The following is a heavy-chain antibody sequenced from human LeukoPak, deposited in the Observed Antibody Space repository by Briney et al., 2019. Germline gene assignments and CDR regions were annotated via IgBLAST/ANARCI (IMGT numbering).Heavy chain of an antibody. CDR2: ISYDGSNK. CDR3: AKDLGGGSGCYDL. D-gene: IGHD6-19*01. J-gene: IGHJ2*01. V-gene: IGHV3-30*18. Sequence: GGSLRLSCAASGFTFSSYGMHWVRQAPGKGLEWVSIISYDGSNKYYADSVQGRFTISRDNSKNTLYLQMNSLRAEDTAVYYCAKDLGGGSGCYDLWGRGTLVTVSS. CDR1: GFTFSSYG.